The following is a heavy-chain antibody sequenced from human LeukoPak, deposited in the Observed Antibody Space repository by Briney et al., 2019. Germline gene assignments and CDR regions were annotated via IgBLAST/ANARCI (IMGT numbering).Heavy chain of an antibody. J-gene: IGHJ5*02. CDR2: IYPGDSDT. D-gene: IGHD2-2*01. V-gene: IGHV5-51*01. CDR1: GYSFHNHW. Sequence: GESLKISCKASGYSFHNHWIGWVRQMPGRGLAWMGIIYPGDSDTKYSPSFQGQVTFSVDKSISTAYLQWTSLKASDTAIYYCARRKVAAAGYYWFDPWGQGTLVTVSS. CDR3: ARRKVAAAGYYWFDP.